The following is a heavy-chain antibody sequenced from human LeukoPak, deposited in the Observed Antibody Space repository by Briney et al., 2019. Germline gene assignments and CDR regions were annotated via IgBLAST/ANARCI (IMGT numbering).Heavy chain of an antibody. J-gene: IGHJ3*02. V-gene: IGHV3-30*02. CDR1: GFTFSSYG. CDR2: IRYDGSNK. CDR3: AKAGYYGSGSYEASAFDI. D-gene: IGHD3-10*01. Sequence: GGSLRLSCAASGFTFSSYGMHWVRQAPGKGLEWVAFIRYDGSNKYYADSVKGRFTISRDNSKNTLYLQMNSLRAEDTAVYYCAKAGYYGSGSYEASAFDIWGQGTMVTVSS.